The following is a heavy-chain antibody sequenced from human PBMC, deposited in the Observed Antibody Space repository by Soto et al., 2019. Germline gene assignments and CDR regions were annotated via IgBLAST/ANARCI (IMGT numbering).Heavy chain of an antibody. V-gene: IGHV1-2*02. Sequence: ASVEVSCKASGYTFTGYYIHWVRQAPGQGLDWMAWINPITGATKYAQSFQGRVIVTRDMSTSTAYMELTSLISNDTAVYYCVRGGYGDYLHHWGQGSLVTVSS. CDR2: INPITGAT. J-gene: IGHJ1*01. CDR3: VRGGYGDYLHH. CDR1: GYTFTGYY. D-gene: IGHD4-17*01.